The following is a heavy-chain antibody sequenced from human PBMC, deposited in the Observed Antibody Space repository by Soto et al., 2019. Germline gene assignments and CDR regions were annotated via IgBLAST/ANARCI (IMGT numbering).Heavy chain of an antibody. J-gene: IGHJ4*02. D-gene: IGHD5-18*01. CDR1: GYIFTSYG. Sequence: QAHLVQSGPEVKKPGASVKVSCKGSGYIFTSYGIAWVRQAPGQGLEWMGWISAHNGKTEYAQKFQGRVTVTRDTSTSTAYLELRSLRSDDTALYYGARGRYADYWGQGALVTVSS. CDR3: ARGRYADY. CDR2: ISAHNGKT. V-gene: IGHV1-18*01.